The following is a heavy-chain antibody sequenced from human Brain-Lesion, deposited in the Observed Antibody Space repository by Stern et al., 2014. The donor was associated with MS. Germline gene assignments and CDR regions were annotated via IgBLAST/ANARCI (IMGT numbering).Heavy chain of an antibody. CDR1: GGSVSSTSYA. CDR3: AGEEDIRYCSGGSCTGNWFDP. V-gene: IGHV4-39*01. D-gene: IGHD2-15*01. J-gene: IGHJ5*02. Sequence: VQLVESGPGLVKPSETLSLTCTVAGGSVSSTSYAWAWIRQPPGKGLGWIGTIYYSGNTYYSPSLKSRLTISLAPSQKQFSLQRGSVAAADTAVYYCAGEEDIRYCSGGSCTGNWFDPWGQGTLVTVSS. CDR2: IYYSGNT.